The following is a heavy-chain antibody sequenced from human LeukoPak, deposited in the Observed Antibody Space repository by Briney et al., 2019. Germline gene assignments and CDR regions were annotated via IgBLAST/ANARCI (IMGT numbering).Heavy chain of an antibody. Sequence: PSQTLSLTCTVSGDSINNGAYYWTWIRQPAGKGLEWIGHIYTSGSIKYSPSLKSRVTISIDTSKNQFSLKLSSVTAADTAVYYCVRARWLRSLFDYWGQGTLVTVSS. V-gene: IGHV4-61*09. CDR1: GDSINNGAYY. J-gene: IGHJ4*02. CDR2: IYTSGSI. CDR3: VRARWLRSLFDY. D-gene: IGHD5-12*01.